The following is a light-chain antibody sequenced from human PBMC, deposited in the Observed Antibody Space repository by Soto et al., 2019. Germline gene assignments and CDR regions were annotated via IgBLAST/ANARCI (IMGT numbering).Light chain of an antibody. CDR2: GNN. Sequence: QSLLTQPPSVSGAPGQRFIISCTGSSSNIGEGYDVHWCQQRPGTAPKLLIFGNNNRPSGVPDRFSGSKSGTSASLAITGLQAEDEGDYYCQSYDSTLSDRYVFGTGTKVTVL. V-gene: IGLV1-40*01. CDR1: SSNIGEGYD. J-gene: IGLJ1*01. CDR3: QSYDSTLSDRYV.